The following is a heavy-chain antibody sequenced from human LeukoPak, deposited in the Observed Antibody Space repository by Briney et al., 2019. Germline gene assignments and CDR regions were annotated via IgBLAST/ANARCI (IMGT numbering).Heavy chain of an antibody. CDR3: ARDLSGRYAFDI. D-gene: IGHD3-10*01. V-gene: IGHV3-48*02. CDR1: GFTFSSYS. Sequence: SGGSLRLSCAASGFTFSSYSMIWVRQAPGKGLEWVSYISSSSSTIYYADSVKGRFTISRDNAKNSLYPQMNSLRDEDTAVYYCARDLSGRYAFDIWGQGTMVTVSS. CDR2: ISSSSSTI. J-gene: IGHJ3*02.